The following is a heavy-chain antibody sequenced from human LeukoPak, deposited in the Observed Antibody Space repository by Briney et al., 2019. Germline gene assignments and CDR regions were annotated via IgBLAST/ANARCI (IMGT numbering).Heavy chain of an antibody. J-gene: IGHJ4*02. Sequence: GASVKVSCETSGYTFTAYYIHWVRQAPGQGLEWVGWVNPTTGGTNYAQKFQGRVTVTRDTSINTAYMELASLRSDDTAVYYCALTGDFFDYWGQGTLVTVSS. CDR1: GYTFTAYY. CDR2: VNPTTGGT. CDR3: ALTGDFFDY. D-gene: IGHD1-14*01. V-gene: IGHV1-2*02.